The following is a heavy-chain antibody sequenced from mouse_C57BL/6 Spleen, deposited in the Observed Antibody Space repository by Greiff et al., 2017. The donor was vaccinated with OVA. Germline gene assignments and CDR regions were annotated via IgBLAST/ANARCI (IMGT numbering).Heavy chain of an antibody. Sequence: EVQLQESGEGLVKPGGSLKLSCAASGFTFSSYAMSWVRQTPEKRLEWVAYISSGGGYTYYADTVKGRFTISRDNARNTQYLQMSSLKSEDAAVYYCTRDNPCNYVYAMDYWGQGTSVTVSS. CDR2: ISSGGGYT. J-gene: IGHJ4*01. V-gene: IGHV5-9-1*02. CDR3: TRDNPCNYVYAMDY. D-gene: IGHD2-4*01. CDR1: GFTFSSYA.